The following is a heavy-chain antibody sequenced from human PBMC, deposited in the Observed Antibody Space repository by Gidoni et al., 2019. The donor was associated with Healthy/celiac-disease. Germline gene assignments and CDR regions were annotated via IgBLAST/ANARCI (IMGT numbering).Heavy chain of an antibody. D-gene: IGHD2-15*01. Sequence: EVQLVESGGGLVKPGRSLRLSCTASGFTFGDYAMSWFRQAPGKGLEWVGFIRSKAYGGTTEYAASVKGRFTISRDDSKSIAYLQMNSLKTEDTAVYYCTRALLVVVAATHWFDPWGQGTLVTVSS. J-gene: IGHJ5*02. CDR1: GFTFGDYA. CDR3: TRALLVVVAATHWFDP. V-gene: IGHV3-49*05. CDR2: IRSKAYGGTT.